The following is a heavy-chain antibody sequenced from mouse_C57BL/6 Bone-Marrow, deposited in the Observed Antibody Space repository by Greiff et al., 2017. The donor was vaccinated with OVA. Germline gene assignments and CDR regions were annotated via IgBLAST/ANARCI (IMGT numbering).Heavy chain of an antibody. Sequence: VQLKESGPSLVRPSQTLSLTCTVTGFSINSDCYWIWIRQFPGNKLEYIGYTFYSGITSYNPSLESRTYITRDTSKNQFSLKLSSVTTEHTATYYCARDPYYSNYVDYWGPGTTLTVSS. D-gene: IGHD2-5*01. CDR3: ARDPYYSNYVDY. CDR2: TFYSGIT. J-gene: IGHJ2*01. CDR1: GFSINSDCY. V-gene: IGHV3-3*01.